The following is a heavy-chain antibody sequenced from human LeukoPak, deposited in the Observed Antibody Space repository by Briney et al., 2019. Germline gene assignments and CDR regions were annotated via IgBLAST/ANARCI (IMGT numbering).Heavy chain of an antibody. CDR3: ARAMVPLFED. J-gene: IGHJ4*02. Sequence: SETLSLTCAVYDGSFSFYYWTWIRQPPGKGLEWIGEINHSGKANYNPSLKSRVAMTVDTSKSQFSLNLTSLTAEDTAVYYCARAMVPLFEDWGQGTLVTVSS. CDR1: DGSFSFYY. V-gene: IGHV4-34*01. CDR2: INHSGKA. D-gene: IGHD4/OR15-4a*01.